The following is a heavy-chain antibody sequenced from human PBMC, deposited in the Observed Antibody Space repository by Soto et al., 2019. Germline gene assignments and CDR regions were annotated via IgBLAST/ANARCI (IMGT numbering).Heavy chain of an antibody. J-gene: IGHJ6*03. CDR2: ISAHDGNT. D-gene: IGHD6-6*01. CDR1: GYTFTSYG. Sequence: QVQLVQSGAEVKKPGASVKVSCKASGYTFTSYGISWVRQAPGQGLEWMGWISAHDGNTNYAQTLQARVTMTTDTSTSTGYVELGSLRSDDTGVYYCARGRGTIPGRLFYFYYMDVWGKGTTVTVSS. CDR3: ARGRGTIPGRLFYFYYMDV. V-gene: IGHV1-18*01.